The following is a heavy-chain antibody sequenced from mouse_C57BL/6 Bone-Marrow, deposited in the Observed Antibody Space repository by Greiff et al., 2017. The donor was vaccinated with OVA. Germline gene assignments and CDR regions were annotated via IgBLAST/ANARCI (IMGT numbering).Heavy chain of an antibody. CDR2: ISSGSSTI. CDR3: ARLYYDYDEGYAMDY. D-gene: IGHD2-4*01. J-gene: IGHJ4*01. Sequence: DVKLVESGGGLVKPGGSLKLSCAASGFTFSDYGMHWVRQAPEKGLEWVAYISSGSSTIYYADTVKGRFTISRDNAKNTLFLQMTSLRSEDTAMYYCARLYYDYDEGYAMDYWGQGTSVTVSS. V-gene: IGHV5-17*01. CDR1: GFTFSDYG.